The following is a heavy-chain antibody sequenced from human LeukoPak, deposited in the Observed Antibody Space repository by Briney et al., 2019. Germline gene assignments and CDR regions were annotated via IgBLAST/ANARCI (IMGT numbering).Heavy chain of an antibody. D-gene: IGHD1-26*01. J-gene: IGHJ4*02. CDR1: GFTFSSYS. Sequence: GGSLRLSRAASGFTFSSYSMNWVRQAPGKGLEWVSYISSSSTIYYADSVKGRFTISRDNAKNSLYLQMNSLRAEDTAVYYCARPLSNTKAYPNTKVGATAESLDYWGQGTLVTVSS. CDR3: ARPLSNTKAYPNTKVGATAESLDY. V-gene: IGHV3-48*04. CDR2: ISSSSTI.